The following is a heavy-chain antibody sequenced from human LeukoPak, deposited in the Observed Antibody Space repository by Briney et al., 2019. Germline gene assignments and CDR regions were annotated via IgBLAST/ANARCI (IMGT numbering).Heavy chain of an antibody. V-gene: IGHV3-74*01. CDR1: GFTFSSYW. D-gene: IGHD5-18*01. CDR2: INSDGGST. CDR3: ARSNSPPNWFDP. J-gene: IGHJ5*02. Sequence: GGSLRLSCAASGFTFSSYWMHWVRQAPGKGLVWVSRINSDGGSTSYADSVKGRFTISRDNAKNTLYLQMNSLRAEDTAVYYCARSNSPPNWFDPWGQGTLVTVSS.